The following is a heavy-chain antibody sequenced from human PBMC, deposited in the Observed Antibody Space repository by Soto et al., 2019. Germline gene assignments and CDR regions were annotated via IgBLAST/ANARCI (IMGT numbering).Heavy chain of an antibody. V-gene: IGHV4-39*01. J-gene: IGHJ4*02. CDR2: IYYSGIT. CDR1: GVSISNSSYY. CDR3: ARHGSN. Sequence: PSETLSLTCTVSGVSISNSSYYWGWIRRPPGKGLEWTGTIYYSGITYYNPSLKSRVTISVDTSKNQFSLKLTSVTAADTAVYYCARHGSNWGQGTLVTVSS.